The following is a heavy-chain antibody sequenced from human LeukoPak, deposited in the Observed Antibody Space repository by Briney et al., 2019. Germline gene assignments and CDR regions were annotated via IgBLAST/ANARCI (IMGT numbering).Heavy chain of an antibody. CDR3: AITYYYDSSGYYHY. V-gene: IGHV1-18*01. D-gene: IGHD3-22*01. J-gene: IGHJ4*02. CDR1: GYTFTSYG. Sequence: ASVKVSCKASGYTFTSYGISWVRQAPGQGLEWMGWISAYNGNTNYAQKLQGRVTTTTDTSTSTAYMELRSLRSDDTAVYYCAITYYYDSSGYYHYWGQGTLVTVSS. CDR2: ISAYNGNT.